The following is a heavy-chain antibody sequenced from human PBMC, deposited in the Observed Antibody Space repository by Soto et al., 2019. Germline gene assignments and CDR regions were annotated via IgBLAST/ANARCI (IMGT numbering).Heavy chain of an antibody. CDR2: ISSSSTTI. CDR1: GFTFSRYS. CDR3: AKAYYDSSGYWVRGFDI. D-gene: IGHD3-22*01. V-gene: IGHV3-48*01. J-gene: IGHJ3*02. Sequence: GGSLRLSCAASGFTFSRYSMSWVRQAPGKGLEWVSYISSSSTTICYADSVKGRFTVSRDNAKNSLYLQMNSLRAEDTAFYYCAKAYYDSSGYWVRGFDIWGQGTMVTVSS.